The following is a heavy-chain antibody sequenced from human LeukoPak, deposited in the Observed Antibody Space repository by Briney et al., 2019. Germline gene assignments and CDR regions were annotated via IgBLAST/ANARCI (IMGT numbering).Heavy chain of an antibody. V-gene: IGHV3-30*04. CDR1: EFTFSSYS. J-gene: IGHJ4*02. Sequence: GGSLRLSCAASEFTFSSYSMHWVRQAPGKGLEWVAVISYEESNKYYADSVKGRFTISRDNSKSTLYLQMNSLRAEDTAVYYCARGTYSSRQGTFDYWGQGTLVTVSS. D-gene: IGHD6-13*01. CDR2: ISYEESNK. CDR3: ARGTYSSRQGTFDY.